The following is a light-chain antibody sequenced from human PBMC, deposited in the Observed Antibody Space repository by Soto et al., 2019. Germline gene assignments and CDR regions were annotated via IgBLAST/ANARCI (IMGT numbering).Light chain of an antibody. CDR2: DAS. J-gene: IGKJ5*01. V-gene: IGKV3-20*01. CDR1: QSVSNNY. CDR3: QQYVTSPIT. Sequence: EIVLTQSPGTLSLSPGERATLSCRASQSVSNNYLAWYQQKPGQAPRLLIYDASNRVTGIPARFSGSGSGTDFTLTITRLEPEDFAVFYCQQYVTSPITFGQGTRLEIK.